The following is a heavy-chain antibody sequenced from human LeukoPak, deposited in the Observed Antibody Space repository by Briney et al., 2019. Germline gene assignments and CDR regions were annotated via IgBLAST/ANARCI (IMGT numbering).Heavy chain of an antibody. V-gene: IGHV4-4*07. Sequence: SETLSLTCTVSGGSIISHYWSWIRQPAGKGLEWIGRIYSSGSANYSPSLKSRVSMSIDTSNNHFSLNLTSVTAADTALYFYAINVRDASDWSTPESWAQGTLVTVSS. J-gene: IGHJ5*02. CDR1: GGSIISHY. D-gene: IGHD6-19*01. CDR2: IYSSGSA. CDR3: AINVRDASDWSTPES.